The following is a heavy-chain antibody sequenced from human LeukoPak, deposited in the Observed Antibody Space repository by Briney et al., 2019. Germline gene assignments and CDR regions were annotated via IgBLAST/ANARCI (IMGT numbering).Heavy chain of an antibody. Sequence: SETLSLTCAVYGGSFSGYYWSWIRQPPGKGLEWIGEINHSGSTNYNPSLKSRVTISVDTSKNQFSLKLSSVTAADTAVYYCASEKQTGRLNYFDYWGQGTLVTVSS. V-gene: IGHV4-34*01. CDR1: GGSFSGYY. D-gene: IGHD7-27*01. CDR3: ASEKQTGRLNYFDY. CDR2: INHSGST. J-gene: IGHJ4*02.